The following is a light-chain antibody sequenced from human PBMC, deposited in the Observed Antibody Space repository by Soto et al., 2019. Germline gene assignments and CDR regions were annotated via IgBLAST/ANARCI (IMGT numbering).Light chain of an antibody. Sequence: QSALTQPASVSGSPGQSITISCTGTSSDVGSYNLVSWYQQHPGKAPKLMIYEGSKRPSGVSNRFSGSKSGNTASLTISGLQAEDEADYYCCSYAGTNTVHVVSGGGTQLTVL. CDR1: SSDVGSYNL. CDR3: CSYAGTNTVHVV. V-gene: IGLV2-23*03. CDR2: EGS. J-gene: IGLJ2*01.